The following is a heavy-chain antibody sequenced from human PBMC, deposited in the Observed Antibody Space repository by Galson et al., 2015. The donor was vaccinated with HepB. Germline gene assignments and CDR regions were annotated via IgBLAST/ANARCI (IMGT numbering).Heavy chain of an antibody. J-gene: IGHJ3*02. D-gene: IGHD1-26*01. CDR2: IKSKTAGGTI. Sequence: SLRLSCAASGFTFTNAWMNWVRQAPGKGLEWVARIKSKTAGGTIDYAAPLKGRFTISRDDSKNTLYPQMNSLKTEDTAVYYCAAYSGRYPGAFDIWGQGTMVTVSS. V-gene: IGHV3-15*07. CDR1: GFTFTNAW. CDR3: AAYSGRYPGAFDI.